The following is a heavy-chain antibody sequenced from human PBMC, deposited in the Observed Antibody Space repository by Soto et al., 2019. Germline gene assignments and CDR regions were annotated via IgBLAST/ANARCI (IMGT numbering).Heavy chain of an antibody. D-gene: IGHD3-3*01. CDR1: GFTVSSNY. Sequence: VQLVESGGGLVQPGGSLRLSCAASGFTVSSNYMSWVRQAPGKGLEWVSVIYSGGSTYYADSVKGRFTISRDNSKNTLYLQMNSLRAEDTAVYYCARVASDYDFWSGYYPGGWFDPWGQGTLVTVSS. J-gene: IGHJ5*02. CDR3: ARVASDYDFWSGYYPGGWFDP. CDR2: IYSGGST. V-gene: IGHV3-66*01.